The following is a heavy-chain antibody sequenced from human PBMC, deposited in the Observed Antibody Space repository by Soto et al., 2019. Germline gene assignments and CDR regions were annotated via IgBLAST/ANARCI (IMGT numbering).Heavy chain of an antibody. Sequence: PSETLSLTCGVSGYYISNGYFWGWIRQPPGKGLAWIGSSYYRGITYYNQSLKSRVTVSVDTTKNRVSLKLSSVTAADTAVYFCARGHYYYGMDVWGQGITVTVSS. V-gene: IGHV4-38-2*01. CDR3: ARGHYYYGMDV. J-gene: IGHJ6*02. CDR1: GYYISNGYF. CDR2: SYYRGIT.